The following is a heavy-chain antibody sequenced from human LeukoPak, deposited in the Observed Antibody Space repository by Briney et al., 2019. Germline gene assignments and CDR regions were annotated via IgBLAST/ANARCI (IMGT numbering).Heavy chain of an antibody. D-gene: IGHD1-26*01. CDR2: IWSDGSDK. Sequence: PGGSLRLSCAASGFTFSSYVMHWVRQAPGKGLEWVAVIWSDGSDKYDADSVKGRFTISRDHSENTLYLQMNSLRAEDTAVYYCAREPVGLYYGMDVWGQGTTVTVSS. J-gene: IGHJ6*02. CDR3: AREPVGLYYGMDV. V-gene: IGHV3-33*01. CDR1: GFTFSSYV.